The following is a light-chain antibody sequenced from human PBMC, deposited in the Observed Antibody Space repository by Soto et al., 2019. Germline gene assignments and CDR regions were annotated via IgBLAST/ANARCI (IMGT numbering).Light chain of an antibody. CDR1: QNVLSN. J-gene: IGKJ5*01. CDR2: GAS. V-gene: IGKV3-15*01. CDR3: QQYGSSPIT. Sequence: IVMTQSPATLSVSPGERATLSCRASQNVLSNLAWYQQKPGQAPRLLIYGASTRATGLPARFSGSGSGTQFTLTIRRLEPEDAAVYYCQQYGSSPITFGQGTRLQIK.